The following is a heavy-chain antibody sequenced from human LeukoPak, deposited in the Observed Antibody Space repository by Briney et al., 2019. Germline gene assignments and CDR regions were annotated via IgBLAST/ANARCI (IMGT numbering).Heavy chain of an antibody. D-gene: IGHD3-22*01. CDR2: IYTSGST. CDR1: GGSISSGSYS. CDR3: ARVTGYMIEDYFDY. Sequence: SETLSLTCSVSGGSISSGSYSWSWIRQPAGKGLEWIGRIYTSGSTNYNPSLKSRVTISVDTSKNQFSLKLSSVTAADTAVYYCARVTGYMIEDYFDYWGQGTLVTVSS. V-gene: IGHV4-61*02. J-gene: IGHJ4*02.